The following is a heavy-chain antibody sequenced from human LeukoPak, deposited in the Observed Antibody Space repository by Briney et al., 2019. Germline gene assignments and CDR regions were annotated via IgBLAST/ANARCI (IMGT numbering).Heavy chain of an antibody. Sequence: GGSLRLSCVASGYTFSTYWMHWVRQGPGKGLEWVSTISGSDGSTYYADSVKGRFTISRDNSKNTLYLQMNSLRVEDTAIYYCAKGRGYCTGGSCYSDYWGQGTLVTVSS. V-gene: IGHV3-23*01. J-gene: IGHJ4*02. D-gene: IGHD2-15*01. CDR1: GYTFSTYW. CDR3: AKGRGYCTGGSCYSDY. CDR2: ISGSDGST.